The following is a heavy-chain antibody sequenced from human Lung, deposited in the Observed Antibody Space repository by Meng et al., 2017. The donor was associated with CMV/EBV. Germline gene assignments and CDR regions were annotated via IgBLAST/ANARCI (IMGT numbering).Heavy chain of an antibody. CDR2: INAGNGNT. J-gene: IGHJ4*02. D-gene: IGHD2-2*01. V-gene: IGHV1-3*01. CDR3: ARTGCSSSSCYDY. Sequence: HVQLVQLGAQVKKPRASGKVSCKASGYSFTTYAMHWVRQAPGQRLEWMGWINAGNGNTKYSEKFQSRVTITRDTAASTAYMELSSLRSEDTAVYYCARTGCSSSSCYDYWGQGTLVTVSS. CDR1: GYSFTTYA.